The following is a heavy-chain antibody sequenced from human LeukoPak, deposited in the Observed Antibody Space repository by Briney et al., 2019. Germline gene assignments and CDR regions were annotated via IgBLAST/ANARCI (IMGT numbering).Heavy chain of an antibody. J-gene: IGHJ6*03. CDR1: GYSFTSYW. V-gene: IGHV5-51*01. D-gene: IGHD4-11*01. Sequence: GESLKISCKVSGYSFTSYWIGWVRQMPGKGLEWMGIIYPGDSDTRYSPSFQGQVTISADKSISTAYLQWSSLKASDTAMYYCARQAPVTTSYYYYYYMDVWGKGTTVTVSS. CDR3: ARQAPVTTSYYYYYYMDV. CDR2: IYPGDSDT.